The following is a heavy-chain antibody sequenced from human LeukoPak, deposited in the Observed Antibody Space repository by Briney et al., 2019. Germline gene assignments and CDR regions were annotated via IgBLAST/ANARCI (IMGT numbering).Heavy chain of an antibody. V-gene: IGHV3-23*01. CDR1: GFTLSSSG. CDR3: AKRFVDGTKYFDC. D-gene: IGHD6-19*01. J-gene: IGHJ4*01. CDR2: SSGSGGGT. Sequence: GGSLRLSCAASGFTLSSSGMSWVRQAPGKGLEWVSSSGSGGGTYYADSVKGRFTISRDNSKNTLYLQMNSLRAEDTAVYYCAKRFVDGTKYFDCWGHGTLVTVSS.